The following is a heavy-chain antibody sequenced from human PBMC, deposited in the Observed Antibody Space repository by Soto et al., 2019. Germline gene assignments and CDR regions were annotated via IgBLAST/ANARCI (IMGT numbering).Heavy chain of an antibody. Sequence: EVQLLESGGGLVQPGGSLRLSCVASGFAFSLYPMNWVRQAPGKGLEWVSGIGAGGNDTYYADSVKARFIIFRDNSKNSVYLQMNSLRAEDTAVYYCARRVWGQGTLVSVSS. V-gene: IGHV3-23*01. CDR1: GFAFSLYP. CDR3: ARRV. J-gene: IGHJ4*02. CDR2: IGAGGNDT.